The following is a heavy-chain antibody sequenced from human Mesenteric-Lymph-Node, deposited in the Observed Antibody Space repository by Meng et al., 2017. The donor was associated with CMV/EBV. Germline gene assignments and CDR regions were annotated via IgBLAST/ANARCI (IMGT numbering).Heavy chain of an antibody. CDR1: GYTFTSYD. J-gene: IGHJ4*02. CDR2: MNPNSGNT. D-gene: IGHD7-27*01. V-gene: IGHV1-8*02. Sequence: NVSCKASGYTFTSYDINWVRQATGQGLEWMGWMNPNSGNTGYAQKFQGRVTMTRNTSISTAYMELSSLRSEDTAVYYCTRPSGSEDYWGQGTLVTVSS. CDR3: TRPSGSEDY.